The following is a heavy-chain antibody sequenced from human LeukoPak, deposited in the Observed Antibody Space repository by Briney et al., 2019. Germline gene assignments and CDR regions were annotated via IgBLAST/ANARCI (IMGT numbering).Heavy chain of an antibody. CDR1: GFTFSDYY. CDR2: ISSSGSTI. D-gene: IGHD1-26*01. Sequence: AGTLSLTCAASGFTFSDYYMSWIRQAPGKGLEWVSYISSSGSTIYYADSVKGRFTISRDNAKNALDLQMNSRRAEDTAVYYCARGGSYSWFDLWGQGTLVTVSS. V-gene: IGHV3-11*01. J-gene: IGHJ5*02. CDR3: ARGGSYSWFDL.